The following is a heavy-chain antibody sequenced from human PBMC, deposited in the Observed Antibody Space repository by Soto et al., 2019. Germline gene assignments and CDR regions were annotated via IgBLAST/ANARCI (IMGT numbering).Heavy chain of an antibody. Sequence: QVQLQESGPGLVKPSQTLSLTCTVSGGSISSGGYYWSWIRQHPGKGLEWIGYIYYSGSTYYNPSLKSRVTISVDTSKNQFSLKLSSVTAADTAVYYCARGRPGPPSSIAARAFDYWGQGTLVTVSS. CDR3: ARGRPGPPSSIAARAFDY. V-gene: IGHV4-31*03. CDR1: GGSISSGGYY. J-gene: IGHJ4*02. D-gene: IGHD6-6*01. CDR2: IYYSGST.